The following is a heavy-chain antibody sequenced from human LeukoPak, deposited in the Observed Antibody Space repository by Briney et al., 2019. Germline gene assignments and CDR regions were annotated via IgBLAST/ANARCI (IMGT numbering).Heavy chain of an antibody. Sequence: PSETLSLTCTVSGGSISSSSYYWGWIRQPPGKGLEWIGSIYYSGSTYYNPSLKSRVIISVDTSKIQFSLKLSSVTAADTAVYYCARLFNWKFDYWGQGTLVTVSS. CDR1: GGSISSSSYY. J-gene: IGHJ4*02. V-gene: IGHV4-39*01. D-gene: IGHD1-20*01. CDR3: ARLFNWKFDY. CDR2: IYYSGST.